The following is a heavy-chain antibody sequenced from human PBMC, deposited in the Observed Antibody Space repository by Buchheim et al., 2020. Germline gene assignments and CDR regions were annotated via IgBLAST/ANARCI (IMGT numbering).Heavy chain of an antibody. CDR2: ISYDGSNK. J-gene: IGHJ4*02. V-gene: IGHV3-30*04. Sequence: HVQLVESGGGVVQPGRSLRLSCAASGFTFSSFSXLLVRQAPGKGLEWVAVISYDGSNKYYADSVKGRFTXSRDNSKNTMDLQMNSLRAEDTAVYYCARDYDFWSGYYYYWGQGTL. D-gene: IGHD3-3*01. CDR1: GFTFSSFS. CDR3: ARDYDFWSGYYYY.